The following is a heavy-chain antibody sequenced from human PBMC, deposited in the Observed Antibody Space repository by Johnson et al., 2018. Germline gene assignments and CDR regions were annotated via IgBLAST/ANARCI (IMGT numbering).Heavy chain of an antibody. CDR2: INHSGST. D-gene: IGHD2-2*02. Sequence: QVQLQQWGAGLLKPSETLSLTCAVYGGSFSGYYWSWIRQPPGKGLEWIGEINHSGSTNYNPSLTSRVTISVDTSKNQFSLKLSSVTAADTAVYYCARVGGYQLLYPISYYYYGMDVWGQGTTVTVSS. CDR1: GGSFSGYY. J-gene: IGHJ6*02. V-gene: IGHV4-34*01. CDR3: ARVGGYQLLYPISYYYYGMDV.